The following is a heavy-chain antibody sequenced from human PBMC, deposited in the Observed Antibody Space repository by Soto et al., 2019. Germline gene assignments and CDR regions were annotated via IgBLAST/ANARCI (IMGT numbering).Heavy chain of an antibody. CDR1: GFAFSNYG. CDR3: ARDWWEEPAGKETVSQFDY. J-gene: IGHJ4*02. CDR2: IWSDGTKK. D-gene: IGHD6-13*01. Sequence: QLHLVECGGGVVQPGRSLTLSCTASGFAFSNYGIHWVRQAPGRGLEWVAVIWSDGTKKFYAGSVRGRFTISRDNSKNTIYLQMNSLRAEDTAVYYCARDWWEEPAGKETVSQFDYWGQGTLVTVSS. V-gene: IGHV3-33*01.